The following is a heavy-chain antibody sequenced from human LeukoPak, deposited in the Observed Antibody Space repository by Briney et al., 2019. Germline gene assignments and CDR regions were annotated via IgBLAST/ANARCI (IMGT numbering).Heavy chain of an antibody. CDR1: GSSINNNY. CDR3: TRHRDYYDT. V-gene: IGHV4-59*08. D-gene: IGHD3-22*01. J-gene: IGHJ4*01. Sequence: SSETLTLTCTVSGSSINNNYWTWIRQPPGKGLEWIGYIYSSGSAKYNPSLKSRVFISGNTSKNQISLNLTSVTAADTAVYFCTRHRDYYDTWGHGTLVTVSS. CDR2: IYSSGSA.